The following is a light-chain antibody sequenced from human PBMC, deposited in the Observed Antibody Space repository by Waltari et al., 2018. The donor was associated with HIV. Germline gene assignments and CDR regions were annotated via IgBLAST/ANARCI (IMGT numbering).Light chain of an antibody. Sequence: QSVLTQPPSVSAAPGRKVTISCSGRSSNIGKNFVYWFQQLPGTAPKLLIYDNNKRPSGIPDRFSGSKSGTSATLGITGLQTGDEADYYCGTWDSSLSGVVFGGGTKLTVL. CDR3: GTWDSSLSGVV. CDR1: SSNIGKNF. J-gene: IGLJ2*01. V-gene: IGLV1-51*01. CDR2: DNN.